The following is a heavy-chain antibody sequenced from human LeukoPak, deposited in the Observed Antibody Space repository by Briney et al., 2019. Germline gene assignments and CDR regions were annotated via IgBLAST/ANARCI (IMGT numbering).Heavy chain of an antibody. CDR3: ASHSSGWYWFDP. CDR1: GDFISSYY. CDR2: IYYSGNT. V-gene: IGHV4-59*01. D-gene: IGHD6-19*01. Sequence: SETLSLTCTVSGDFISSYYWSWIRQPPGKGLEWIGYIYYSGNTNFNPSLKSRVTISVDTSKNQFSLKLSSVTAADTAVYYCASHSSGWYWFDPWGQGTLVTVSS. J-gene: IGHJ5*02.